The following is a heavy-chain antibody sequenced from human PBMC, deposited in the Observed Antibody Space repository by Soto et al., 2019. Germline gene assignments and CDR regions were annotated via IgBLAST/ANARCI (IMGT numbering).Heavy chain of an antibody. J-gene: IGHJ4*02. D-gene: IGHD3-10*01. CDR1: GGTFNTYA. CDR2: ISPMFGAA. V-gene: IGHV1-69*19. CDR3: AREVQVHTPAFVY. Sequence: QVQLVQSGAEMKKPGSSVKVSCQSSGGTFNTYAMNWVRQAPGQGPEWMGDISPMFGAANYAPKFQGRVTITADESTGTSYMQLSSLTSAEAALYFCAREVQVHTPAFVYWGQGTLVTVSS.